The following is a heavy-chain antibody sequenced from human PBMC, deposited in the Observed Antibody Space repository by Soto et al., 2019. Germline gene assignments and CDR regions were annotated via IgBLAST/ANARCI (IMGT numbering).Heavy chain of an antibody. CDR3: ARGGRIYCRGDCPNLDS. Sequence: PSETLSLTCAVYGGSFSGYYWSWIRQPPGKGLEWIGEINHSGSTNYNPSLKSRVTISVDTSKNQCSLNLSSVTAADTALYFCARGGRIYCRGDCPNLDSWGQGTLVTVSS. CDR2: INHSGST. J-gene: IGHJ4*02. V-gene: IGHV4-34*01. CDR1: GGSFSGYY. D-gene: IGHD2-21*02.